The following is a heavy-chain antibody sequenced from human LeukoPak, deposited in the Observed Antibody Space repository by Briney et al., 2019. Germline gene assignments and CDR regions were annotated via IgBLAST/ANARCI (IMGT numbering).Heavy chain of an antibody. V-gene: IGHV3-23*01. CDR3: AKPPGRTYYYDSSGYYYDY. D-gene: IGHD3-22*01. CDR1: GFXFSSYA. CDR2: ISGSGGST. J-gene: IGHJ4*02. Sequence: GGSLRLSCAASGFXFSSYAMSWVRQAPGKGLEWVSAISGSGGSTYYADSVKGRFTISRDNSKNTLYLQMNSLRAEDTAVYYCAKPPGRTYYYDSSGYYYDYWGQGTLVTVSS.